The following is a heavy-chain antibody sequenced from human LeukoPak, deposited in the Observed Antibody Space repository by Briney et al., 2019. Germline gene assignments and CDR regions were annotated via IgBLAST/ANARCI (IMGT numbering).Heavy chain of an antibody. Sequence: PGGSLRPSCTASGFTFSSYWMSWVRQAPGKGLEWVANIKQDGSDKYYVDSVKGRFTISRDNAKNSLYLQMNSLRAEDAAVYYCARDPYDSSWELCYFVYWGQGHLVTVSS. CDR3: ARDPYDSSWELCYFVY. J-gene: IGHJ4*02. V-gene: IGHV3-7*04. CDR2: IKQDGSDK. CDR1: GFTFSSYW. D-gene: IGHD3-22*01.